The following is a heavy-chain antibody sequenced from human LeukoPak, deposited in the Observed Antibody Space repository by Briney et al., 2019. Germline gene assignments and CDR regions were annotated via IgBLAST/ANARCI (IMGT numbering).Heavy chain of an antibody. CDR3: ARDKIVGATNFDY. D-gene: IGHD1-26*01. CDR2: IKQDGSEK. V-gene: IGHV3-7*01. J-gene: IGHJ4*02. Sequence: GGSLRLPCAASGFTFSSYWMSWVRQAPGKGLEWVANIKQDGSEKYYVDSVKGRFTISRDNAKNSLYLQMNSLRAEDTAVYYCARDKIVGATNFDYWGQGTLVTVSS. CDR1: GFTFSSYW.